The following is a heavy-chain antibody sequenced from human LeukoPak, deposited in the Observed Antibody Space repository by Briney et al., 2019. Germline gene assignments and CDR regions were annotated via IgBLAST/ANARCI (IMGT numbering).Heavy chain of an antibody. CDR1: GYTFTSYD. Sequence: ASVKVSCKASGYTFTSYDINWVRQATGQGLEWMGWMNPNSGNTGYAQKFQGRVTITRNTSISTAYMELSSLRSEDTAVYYCARVYVYDFFLDIWGKGQWSPSLQ. D-gene: IGHD2/OR15-2a*01. CDR2: MNPNSGNT. V-gene: IGHV1-8*03. CDR3: ARVYVYDFFLDI. J-gene: IGHJ3*02.